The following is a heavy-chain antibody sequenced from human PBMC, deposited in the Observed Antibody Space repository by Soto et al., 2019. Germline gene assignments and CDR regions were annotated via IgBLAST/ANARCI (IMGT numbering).Heavy chain of an antibody. Sequence: PSQTLSLTCAISGDSVSSNSAAWNWIRQYPSRGLEWLGRTYYRSKWYNDYAVSVKSRITINPDTSKNQFSMQLNSVTPEDTAVYYCAREQQLVLNWFDPWGQGTLVTVSS. D-gene: IGHD6-13*01. V-gene: IGHV6-1*01. J-gene: IGHJ5*02. CDR2: TYYRSKWYN. CDR3: AREQQLVLNWFDP. CDR1: GDSVSSNSAA.